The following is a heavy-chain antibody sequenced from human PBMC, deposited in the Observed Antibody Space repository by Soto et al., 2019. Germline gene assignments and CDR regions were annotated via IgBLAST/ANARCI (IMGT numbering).Heavy chain of an antibody. CDR3: ARAPLGYCTNGVCFNMWYFDL. CDR1: GGSISSGGYS. CDR2: IYHSGST. D-gene: IGHD2-8*01. J-gene: IGHJ2*01. Sequence: QLQLQESGSGLVKPSQTLSLTCAVSGGSISSGGYSWSWIRQPPGKGLEWIGYIYHSGSTYYNPSLTSRVTISVDRSKNQFSLKLSSVTAADTAVYYCARAPLGYCTNGVCFNMWYFDLWGRGTLVTVSS. V-gene: IGHV4-30-2*01.